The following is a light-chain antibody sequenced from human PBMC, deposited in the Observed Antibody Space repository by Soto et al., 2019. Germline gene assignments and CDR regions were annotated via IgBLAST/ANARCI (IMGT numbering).Light chain of an antibody. CDR1: NIGYKS. J-gene: IGLJ1*01. CDR2: DDS. Sequence: SYELTQPPSVSVASGQTARITCGGNNIGYKSVHWYQQRPRQAPVLVVYDDSDRPSGIPERFSGSNSGNTATLTISRVEAGDEADYYCQVWDSSSDHYVFGTGTKLTVL. CDR3: QVWDSSSDHYV. V-gene: IGLV3-21*02.